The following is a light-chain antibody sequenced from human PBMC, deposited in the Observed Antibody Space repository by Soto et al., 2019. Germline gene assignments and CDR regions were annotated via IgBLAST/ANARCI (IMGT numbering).Light chain of an antibody. V-gene: IGKV3-11*01. CDR1: QSVSSY. Sequence: EVVLTQSPATLSLSPGERATLSCNASQSVSSYLAWYQQKPGQAPRLLIYDASNRATGIPARFSGSGSGTDFTLTISSLEPEDVAVYYCQQRSNWPRTFGGGTKVEIK. CDR2: DAS. J-gene: IGKJ4*01. CDR3: QQRSNWPRT.